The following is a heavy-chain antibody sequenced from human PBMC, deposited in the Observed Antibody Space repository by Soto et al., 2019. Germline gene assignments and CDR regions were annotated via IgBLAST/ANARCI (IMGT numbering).Heavy chain of an antibody. CDR1: GGSISSSSYY. V-gene: IGHV4-39*01. D-gene: IGHD1-20*01. J-gene: IGHJ3*02. CDR3: ARGDNKEFSAFDI. CDR2: IYYSGST. Sequence: PSETLSLTCTVSGGSISSSSYYWGWIRQPPGKGLEWIGSIYYSGSTYYNPSLKSRVTISVDTSKNQFSLKLSSVTAADTAVYYCARGDNKEFSAFDIWGQGTMVTVSS.